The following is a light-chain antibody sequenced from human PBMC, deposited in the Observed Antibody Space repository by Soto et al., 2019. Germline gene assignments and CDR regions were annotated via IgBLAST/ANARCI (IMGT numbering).Light chain of an antibody. CDR1: QSISSY. V-gene: IGKV1-39*01. J-gene: IGKJ1*01. CDR3: QQSYSTPRT. Sequence: DIQMTQSPSSLSASVGDRVTITCRASQSISSYLNWYQQKPGKAPKLLIYAASSLQSGVPSRFSGSGSGTDFTLTIXSLQPEDFATYYCQQSYSTPRTFGQGTKV. CDR2: AAS.